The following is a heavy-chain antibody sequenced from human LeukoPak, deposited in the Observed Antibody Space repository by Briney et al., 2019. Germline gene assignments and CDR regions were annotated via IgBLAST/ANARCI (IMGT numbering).Heavy chain of an antibody. CDR1: GFTFSSYS. V-gene: IGHV3-21*01. Sequence: GGSLRLSCAASGFTFSSYSMNWVRQAPGKGLEWVSSISSSSSYIYYADSVKGRFTISRDNAKNSLYLQMNSLRAEDTTVYYCAREGSSGSYRRYYFDYWGQGTLVTVSS. CDR2: ISSSSSYI. D-gene: IGHD1-26*01. J-gene: IGHJ4*02. CDR3: AREGSSGSYRRYYFDY.